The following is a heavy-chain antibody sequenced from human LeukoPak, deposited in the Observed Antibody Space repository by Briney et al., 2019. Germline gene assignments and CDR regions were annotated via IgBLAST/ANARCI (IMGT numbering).Heavy chain of an antibody. CDR1: GGSISSYY. D-gene: IGHD2-21*02. CDR2: IYYSGST. CDR3: ARYCGGDCYSY. V-gene: IGHV4-59*12. J-gene: IGHJ4*02. Sequence: SETLSLTCTVSGGSISSYYWSWIRQPPGKGLEWIGYIYYSGSTNYNPSLKSRVTISVDTSKNQFSLKLSSVTAADTAVYYCARYCGGDCYSYWGQGTLVTVSS.